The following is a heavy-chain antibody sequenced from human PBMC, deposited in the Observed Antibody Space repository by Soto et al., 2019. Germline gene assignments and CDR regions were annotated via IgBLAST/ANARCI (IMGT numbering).Heavy chain of an antibody. CDR3: ASLWFGELRFDP. J-gene: IGHJ5*02. Sequence: QVQLQQWGAGLLKPSETLSLTCAVYGGSFSGYYWSWIRQPPGKGLEWMGEINHSGSTNYNPSLKSRVTISVDTSKNQFSLKLSSVTAADTAVYYCASLWFGELRFDPWGQGTLVTVSS. V-gene: IGHV4-34*01. CDR1: GGSFSGYY. CDR2: INHSGST. D-gene: IGHD3-10*01.